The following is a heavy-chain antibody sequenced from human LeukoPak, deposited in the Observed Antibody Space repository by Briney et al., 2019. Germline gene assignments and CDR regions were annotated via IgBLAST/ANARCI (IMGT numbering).Heavy chain of an antibody. CDR3: ARFVDCTDGVCSKRTSYFDY. CDR2: TYYRSKWYS. J-gene: IGHJ4*02. V-gene: IGHV6-1*01. D-gene: IGHD2-8*01. Sequence: SQTLSLTCAISGDSVSSNSAAWNWIRQSPSRSLEWLGRTYYRSKWYSDYAVSVKSRITITPDTSKNQFPLQLNSVIPEDTAVYYCARFVDCTDGVCSKRTSYFDYWGQGTLVTVSS. CDR1: GDSVSSNSAA.